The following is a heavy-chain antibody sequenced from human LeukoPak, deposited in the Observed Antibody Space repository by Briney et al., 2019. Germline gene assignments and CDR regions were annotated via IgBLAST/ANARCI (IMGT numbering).Heavy chain of an antibody. CDR1: GGSISSYY. J-gene: IGHJ4*02. V-gene: IGHV4-59*01. D-gene: IGHD3-3*02. Sequence: SETLSLTCTVSGGSISSYYWSWIRQPPGKGLEWIGYIYYSGSTNYNPSLKSRVTISVDTSKNQFSLKLSSVTAADTAVYYCARHDSIFGVVINPYYFDYWGQGTLVTVSS. CDR3: ARHDSIFGVVINPYYFDY. CDR2: IYYSGST.